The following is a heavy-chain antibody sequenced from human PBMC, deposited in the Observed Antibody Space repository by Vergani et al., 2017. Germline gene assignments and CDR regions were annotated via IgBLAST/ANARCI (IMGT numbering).Heavy chain of an antibody. CDR3: ARPPVEIATENDAFDI. CDR1: GGSISSSSYY. J-gene: IGHJ3*02. CDR2: IYYSGST. Sequence: QLQLQESGPGLVKPSETLSLTCTVSGGSISSSSYYWGWLRQPPGKGLEWIGSIYYSGSTYYNPSLKSRVTISVDTSKNQFSLKLSSVTAADTAVDYCARPPVEIATENDAFDIWGQGTMVTVSS. V-gene: IGHV4-39*01. D-gene: IGHD5-24*01.